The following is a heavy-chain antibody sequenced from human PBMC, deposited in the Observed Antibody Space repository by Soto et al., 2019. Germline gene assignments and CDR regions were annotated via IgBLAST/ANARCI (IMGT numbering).Heavy chain of an antibody. Sequence: QVQLVESGGGVVQPGRSLRLSCAASGFTFSSYGMHWVRQAPGKGLEWVAVISYDGSNKYYADSVKGRFTISRDNSKNMLDLLRNSVRAEEMAVYYCAKDWELVLVPACISYAFWMWGQGTMVTVSS. CDR2: ISYDGSNK. D-gene: IGHD2-2*01. CDR3: AKDWELVLVPACISYAFWM. V-gene: IGHV3-30*18. J-gene: IGHJ3*02. CDR1: GFTFSSYG.